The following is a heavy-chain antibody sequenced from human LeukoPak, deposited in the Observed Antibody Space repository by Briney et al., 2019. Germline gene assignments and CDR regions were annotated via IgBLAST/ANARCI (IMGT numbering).Heavy chain of an antibody. V-gene: IGHV1-24*01. CDR2: FDPEDGET. D-gene: IGHD3-22*01. CDR1: GYTLTELS. Sequence: ASVKVSCKVSGYTLTELSMHWVRQAPGNGLEWMGGFDPEDGETIYAQKFQGRVTMTEDTSTDTAYMELSSLRSEDTAVYYCATGYYDSSGYYSTEYFQHWGQGTLVTVSS. CDR3: ATGYYDSSGYYSTEYFQH. J-gene: IGHJ1*01.